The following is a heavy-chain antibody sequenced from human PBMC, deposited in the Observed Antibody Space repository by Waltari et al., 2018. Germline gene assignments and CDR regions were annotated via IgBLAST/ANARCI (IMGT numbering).Heavy chain of an antibody. Sequence: EVQLVESGGGLVQPGRSLRLSCTASGFTFGDYAMSWFRQAPGKGLEWVGFIRSKAYGGTTEYAASVKGRFTISRDDSKSIAYLQMNSLRAEDTAVYYCARDLPQGGFSEGFDPWGQGTLVTVSS. J-gene: IGHJ5*02. CDR2: IRSKAYGGTT. CDR1: GFTFGDYA. CDR3: ARDLPQGGFSEGFDP. V-gene: IGHV3-49*03. D-gene: IGHD3-16*01.